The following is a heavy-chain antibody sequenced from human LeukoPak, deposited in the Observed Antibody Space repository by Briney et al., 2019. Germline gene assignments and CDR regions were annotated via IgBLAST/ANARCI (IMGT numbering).Heavy chain of an antibody. D-gene: IGHD2-2*01. Sequence: GGSLRLSCSTSGFTFGDYAMSWVRQAPGKGLEWVGFVQAKAYGGATKYAASVNGRFGISRDDSQSIANLQMNDLKTEDTAVYYCTRAPHPRCSSSGCYLDYWGQGTLVTVSS. V-gene: IGHV3-49*04. J-gene: IGHJ4*02. CDR2: VQAKAYGGAT. CDR3: TRAPHPRCSSSGCYLDY. CDR1: GFTFGDYA.